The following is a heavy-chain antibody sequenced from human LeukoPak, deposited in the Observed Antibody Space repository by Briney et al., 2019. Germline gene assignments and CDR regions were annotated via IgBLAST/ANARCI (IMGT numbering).Heavy chain of an antibody. CDR2: IWYDGSNK. Sequence: GGSLRLSCAASGFTFSSYGMHWVRQAPGKGLEWVAGIWYDGSNKYYADSVKGRFTISRDNSKNTLYLQMNSLRAEDTAVYYCARDRGYCSITSCYRIYYYYYGMDVWGQGTTVTVSS. V-gene: IGHV3-33*01. CDR3: ARDRGYCSITSCYRIYYYYYGMDV. J-gene: IGHJ6*02. D-gene: IGHD2-2*02. CDR1: GFTFSSYG.